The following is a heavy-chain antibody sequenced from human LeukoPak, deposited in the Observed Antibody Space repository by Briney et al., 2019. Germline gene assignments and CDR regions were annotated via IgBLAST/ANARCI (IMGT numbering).Heavy chain of an antibody. CDR3: ARDDGNSHGLPTAPFDY. CDR1: GGSISSSSYY. CDR2: MYYSGST. V-gene: IGHV4-39*01. Sequence: SETLSLTCTVSGGSISSSSYYWGWIRQPPGKGLEWIGTMYYSGSTYYNPSLKSRVTTSVDTSKNQFSLKLSSVTAADTAVYYCARDDGNSHGLPTAPFDYWGQGTLVTVSS. J-gene: IGHJ4*02. D-gene: IGHD5-18*01.